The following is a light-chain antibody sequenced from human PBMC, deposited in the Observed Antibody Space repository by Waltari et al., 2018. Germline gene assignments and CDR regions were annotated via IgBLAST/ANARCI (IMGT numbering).Light chain of an antibody. J-gene: IGKJ1*01. Sequence: EIVMTQSPATLSVSPGERATLSCRASQSIGSHLAWYQQTPGQVPRLLIYGASTRATGIPARFSGRGSGTEFTLTISSLQSEDFAVYFCQQYDNWPRTFGQGTKVEI. CDR3: QQYDNWPRT. V-gene: IGKV3-15*01. CDR1: QSIGSH. CDR2: GAS.